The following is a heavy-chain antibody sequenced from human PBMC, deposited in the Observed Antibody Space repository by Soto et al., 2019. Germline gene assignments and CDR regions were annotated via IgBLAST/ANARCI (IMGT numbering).Heavy chain of an antibody. D-gene: IGHD2-15*01. J-gene: IGHJ2*01. CDR2: IYSVGST. CDR3: ARVGRKSGGSFRYFDL. V-gene: IGHV3-66*01. Sequence: GGSLRLSCAASGFTVSSNYMSWVRQAPGKGLEWVSVIYSVGSTYYADSVKGRFTISRDNSKNTLYIQMNSLRAEDTAVYYCARVGRKSGGSFRYFDLWGRGTLVTVSS. CDR1: GFTVSSNY.